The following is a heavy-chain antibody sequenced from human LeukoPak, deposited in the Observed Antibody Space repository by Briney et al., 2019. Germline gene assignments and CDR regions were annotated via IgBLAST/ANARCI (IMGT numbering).Heavy chain of an antibody. CDR2: IIPIFGTA. CDR3: VRSYYGDYSYYFDY. D-gene: IGHD4-17*01. J-gene: IGHJ4*02. Sequence: GASVKVSCKASGGTFSSYAISWVRQAPGQGLEWMGGIIPIFGTANYAQKFQGRVTITTDESTSTAYMELSSLRSEDTAVYYCVRSYYGDYSYYFDYWGQGTLVTVSS. CDR1: GGTFSSYA. V-gene: IGHV1-69*05.